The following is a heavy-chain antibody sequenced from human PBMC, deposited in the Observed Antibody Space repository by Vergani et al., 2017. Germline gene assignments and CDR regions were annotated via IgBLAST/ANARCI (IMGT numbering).Heavy chain of an antibody. V-gene: IGHV4-30-4*01. CDR3: ARVVSSGRNYYYYYYMDV. CDR2: IYYSGST. CDR1: GGSISSGDYY. D-gene: IGHD3-22*01. Sequence: QVHLNEAGPGLVKPSQTLSLTCTVSGGSISSGDYYWSWIRQPPGKGLEWIGYIYYSGSTYYNPSLKSRVTISVDTSKNQFSLKLSSVTAADTAVYYCARVVSSGRNYYYYYYMDVWGKGTTVTVSS. J-gene: IGHJ6*03.